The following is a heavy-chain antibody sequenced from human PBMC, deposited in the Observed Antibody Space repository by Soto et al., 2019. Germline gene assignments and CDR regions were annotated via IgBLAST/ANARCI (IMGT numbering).Heavy chain of an antibody. J-gene: IGHJ4*02. V-gene: IGHV1-69*13. CDR2: IIPIFGTA. CDR1: GGTFSSYA. CDR3: ATARRLRFLEWLSLDY. D-gene: IGHD3-3*01. Sequence: GASVKVSCKASGGTFSSYAISWVRQAPGQGLEWMGGIIPIFGTANYAQKFQGRVTITADESTSTAYMELSSLRSEDTAVYYCATARRLRFLEWLSLDYWGQGTLVTVSS.